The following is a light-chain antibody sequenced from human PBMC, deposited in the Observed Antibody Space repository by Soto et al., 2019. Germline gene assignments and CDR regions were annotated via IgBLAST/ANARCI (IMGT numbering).Light chain of an antibody. V-gene: IGKV3-15*01. CDR3: LQYHNLWA. CDR1: QNIYYN. CDR2: LAS. J-gene: IGKJ1*01. Sequence: ILMTQSLATVSVSPGESATLSCRASQNIYYNVAWYQHRPGQAPRLLIYLASTRAPGVPGRFSGSGSGTEFTLTISSLQPEDFTVYSCLQYHNLWAFGQGTKVDIK.